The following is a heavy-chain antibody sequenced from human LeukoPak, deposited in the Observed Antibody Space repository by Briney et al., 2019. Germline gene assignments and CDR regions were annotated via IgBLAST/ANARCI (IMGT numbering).Heavy chain of an antibody. V-gene: IGHV3-23*01. CDR1: GFTFSSYA. CDR3: AKDVLLWFRELCPGD. D-gene: IGHD3-10*01. J-gene: IGHJ4*02. CDR2: ISGGGGTT. Sequence: QPGGSLRLSCAASGFTFSSYAMNWVRQAPGKGLEWVSAISGGGGTTYYADSVKGRFTISRDNSKNTLYLQMNSLRAEDTAVYYCAKDVLLWFRELCPGDWGQGTLVTVSS.